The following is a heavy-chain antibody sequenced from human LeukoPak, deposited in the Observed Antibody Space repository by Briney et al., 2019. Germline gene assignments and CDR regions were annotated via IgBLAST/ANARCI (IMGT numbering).Heavy chain of an antibody. D-gene: IGHD3-10*01. V-gene: IGHV3-30*18. CDR2: ISYDGSNK. J-gene: IGHJ4*02. CDR1: GFTFSSYG. Sequence: GGSLRLSCAASGFTFSSYGMHWVRQAPGKGLEWVAVISYDGSNKYYADSVKGRFTISRDNSKNTLYLQMNSLRAEDTAVYYCAKDSPIWFGELYYFDYWGRGTLVTVSS. CDR3: AKDSPIWFGELYYFDY.